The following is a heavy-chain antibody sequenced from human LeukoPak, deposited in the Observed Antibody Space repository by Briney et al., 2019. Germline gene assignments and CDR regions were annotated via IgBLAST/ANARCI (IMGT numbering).Heavy chain of an antibody. CDR1: GGSISSYY. Sequence: SETLSLTCTVPGGSISSYYWSWIRQPPGKGLEWIGYIYYSGSTNYNPSLTSRATIPVDTSKNQFSLKLSSVTAADTAVYYCARDMYYYDSSGYTRDWFDPWGQGTLVTVSS. D-gene: IGHD3-22*01. V-gene: IGHV4-59*01. CDR3: ARDMYYYDSSGYTRDWFDP. CDR2: IYYSGST. J-gene: IGHJ5*02.